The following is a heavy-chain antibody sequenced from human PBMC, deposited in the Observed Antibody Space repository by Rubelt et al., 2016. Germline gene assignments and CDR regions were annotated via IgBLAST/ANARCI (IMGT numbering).Heavy chain of an antibody. CDR2: ISAYNGNT. D-gene: IGHD2-8*01. CDR1: GYTFTSYG. V-gene: IGHV1-18*01. CDR3: AREGVKGSRKDGMDV. Sequence: QVQLVQSGAEVKKPGASVKVSCKASGYTFTSYGISWVRQAPGQGLEWMGWISAYNGNTNYAQKHQGGVTMTTDTSPSTAYMELRSLRSDDTAGYYCAREGVKGSRKDGMDVWGQGTTVTVSS. J-gene: IGHJ6*02.